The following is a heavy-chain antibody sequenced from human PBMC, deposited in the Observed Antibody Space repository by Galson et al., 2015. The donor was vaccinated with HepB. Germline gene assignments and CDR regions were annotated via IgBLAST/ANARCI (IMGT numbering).Heavy chain of an antibody. CDR3: ARHSITTGTTGPTLDALEV. CDR2: IYPDDSDT. V-gene: IGHV5-51*01. Sequence: QSGAEVKKPGESLTISCKGSGYSFTGYWIGWVRQMPGKGLEWMGIIYPDDSDTRYSPSFQGQVTFSADKSISTAYLQWDSLAASDTAMYYCARHSITTGTTGPTLDALEVWGQGTVVTVSS. CDR1: GYSFTGYW. J-gene: IGHJ3*01. D-gene: IGHD1-1*01.